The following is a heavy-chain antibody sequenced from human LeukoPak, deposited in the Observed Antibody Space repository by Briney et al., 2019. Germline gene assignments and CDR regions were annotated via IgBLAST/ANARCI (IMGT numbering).Heavy chain of an antibody. CDR1: GFTFSSYA. J-gene: IGHJ3*01. V-gene: IGHV3-30*04. CDR3: ARGDYYTT. CDR2: VSYDGSNK. Sequence: PGGSLRLSCAASGFTFSSYAMHWVRQAPGKGLEWVAVVSYDGSNKYYADSVKGRFTISRDNSKNTLYLQMNSLRAEDTAVYYCARGDYYTTWGQGTTVTVSS. D-gene: IGHD3-10*01.